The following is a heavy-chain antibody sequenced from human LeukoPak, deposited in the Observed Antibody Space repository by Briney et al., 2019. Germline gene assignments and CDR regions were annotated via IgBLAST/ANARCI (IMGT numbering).Heavy chain of an antibody. J-gene: IGHJ4*02. V-gene: IGHV3-11*01. Sequence: GGSLRLSCVTSGFTFSNYYMTWIRRAPGKGLEWVSYISGTGNSKYYADSVKGRFTISRDNARNSLYLQMSSLRAEDTAIYYCARDYSGSEYFFDYWGQGSLVTVSS. CDR3: ARDYSGSEYFFDY. D-gene: IGHD1-26*01. CDR1: GFTFSNYY. CDR2: ISGTGNSK.